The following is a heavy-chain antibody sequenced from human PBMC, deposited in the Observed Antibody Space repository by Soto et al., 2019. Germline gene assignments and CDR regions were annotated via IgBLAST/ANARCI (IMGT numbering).Heavy chain of an antibody. J-gene: IGHJ4*02. CDR1: GLTFSTYS. CDR3: ARGAGGIQPLDY. Sequence: GGSLRLSCAASGLTFSTYSMSWVRQAPGKGLEWVSSISSSSNYIYYADSLKGRFTISRDNAKHSLYLQMNSLRAEDTAVYYCARGAGGIQPLDYWGQGTLVTVSS. CDR2: ISSSSNYI. D-gene: IGHD5-18*01. V-gene: IGHV3-21*01.